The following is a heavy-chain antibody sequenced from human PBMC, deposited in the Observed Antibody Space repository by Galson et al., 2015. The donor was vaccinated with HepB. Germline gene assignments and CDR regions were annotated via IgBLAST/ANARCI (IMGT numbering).Heavy chain of an antibody. CDR3: ARDWYYYMDV. CDR2: IYYSGTT. Sequence: SETLSLTCTVSGGPISSYSWSWVRQPPGKGLEWIGYIYYSGTTNHNPSLKSRVAISVETSKNQVPLKLSSVTAADTAVYYCARDWYYYMDVWGKGTTVTVSS. CDR1: GGPISSYS. J-gene: IGHJ6*03. V-gene: IGHV4-59*01.